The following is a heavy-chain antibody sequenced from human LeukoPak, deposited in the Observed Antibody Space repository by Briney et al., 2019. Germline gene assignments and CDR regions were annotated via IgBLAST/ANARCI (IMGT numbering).Heavy chain of an antibody. V-gene: IGHV4-30-2*01. CDR1: VGSISSRGYY. D-gene: IGHD6-13*01. CDR3: ARDRSAAPADY. CDR2: IYHSGST. J-gene: IGHJ4*02. Sequence: PSQTLSLTCTVSVGSISSRGYYWSWIRQPPGRGLEWIAYIYHSGSTNYNPSLKSRVTISIDTSKNQFSLKLTSVTAADTAVYYCARDRSAAPADYWGQGTLVTVSS.